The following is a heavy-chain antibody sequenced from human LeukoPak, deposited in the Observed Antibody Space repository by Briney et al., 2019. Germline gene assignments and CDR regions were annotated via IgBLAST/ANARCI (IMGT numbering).Heavy chain of an antibody. D-gene: IGHD4-17*01. CDR1: GFTFSSYA. J-gene: IGHJ3*02. V-gene: IGHV3-30*04. CDR2: ISYDGSNK. CDR3: ANVYGDSLGVNAFDI. Sequence: PGGSLRLSCAASGFTFSSYAMHWVRQAPGKGPEWVAVISYDGSNKYYADSVKGRFTISRDNSKNTLYLQMNSLRAEDTAVYYCANVYGDSLGVNAFDIWGQGTMVTVSS.